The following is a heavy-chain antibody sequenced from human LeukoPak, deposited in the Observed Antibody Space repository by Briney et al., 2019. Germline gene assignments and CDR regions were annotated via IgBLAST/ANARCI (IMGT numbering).Heavy chain of an antibody. Sequence: PSETLSLTCTVSDGSISSSSYYWGWIRQPPGKGLEWIGTIYNSGSTYYNPSLKSRLTMSVDTSKDQFSLKLSYVTAADTAVYYCARQGGRPVGATIRDAFHIWGQGTMVTVSS. CDR3: ARQGGRPVGATIRDAFHI. D-gene: IGHD1-26*01. CDR2: IYNSGST. V-gene: IGHV4-39*01. J-gene: IGHJ3*02. CDR1: DGSISSSSYY.